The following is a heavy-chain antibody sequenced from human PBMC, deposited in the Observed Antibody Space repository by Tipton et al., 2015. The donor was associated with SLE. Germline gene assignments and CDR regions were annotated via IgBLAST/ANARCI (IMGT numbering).Heavy chain of an antibody. CDR2: VTGSGGGT. CDR1: GFTFSSYW. V-gene: IGHV3-23*01. D-gene: IGHD5/OR15-5a*01. J-gene: IGHJ4*02. CDR3: AKASGGVYGTEYFDY. Sequence: GSLRLSCAASGFTFSSYWMYWVRQAPGKGLEWVSLVTGSGGGTYYSNSVKGRFTISRDNSKNTLYLQMNSLRPQDTAVYYCAKASGGVYGTEYFDYWGQGTLVTVSS.